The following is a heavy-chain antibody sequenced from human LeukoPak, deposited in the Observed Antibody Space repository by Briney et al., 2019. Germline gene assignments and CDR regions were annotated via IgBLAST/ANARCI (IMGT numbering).Heavy chain of an antibody. J-gene: IGHJ4*02. CDR3: AKAMHMYSSSRGYFDY. CDR2: IYYSGST. V-gene: IGHV4-39*01. Sequence: SETLSLTCTVSGGSISSSSYYWGWIRQPPGKGLEWIGSIYYSGSTYYNPSLKSRVTISVDTSKNQFSLKLSSVTAADTAVYYCAKAMHMYSSSRGYFDYWGQGTLVTVSS. D-gene: IGHD6-13*01. CDR1: GGSISSSSYY.